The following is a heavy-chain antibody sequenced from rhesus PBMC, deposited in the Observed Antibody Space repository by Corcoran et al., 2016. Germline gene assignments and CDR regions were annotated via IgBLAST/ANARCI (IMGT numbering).Heavy chain of an antibody. CDR2: ISGSGGST. CDR1: GGSLSRNY. V-gene: IGHV4-173*01. D-gene: IGHD3-16*01. Sequence: QLQLQESGPGLVKPSETLPLPCAVSGGSLSRNYWRWFRQPPGKGLEWIGRISGSGGSTDYNPSLKSRVTISTDTSKNQFSLKLSSVTAADTAVYYCARGSGSYYYEYFEFWGQGALVTVSS. J-gene: IGHJ1*01. CDR3: ARGSGSYYYEYFEF.